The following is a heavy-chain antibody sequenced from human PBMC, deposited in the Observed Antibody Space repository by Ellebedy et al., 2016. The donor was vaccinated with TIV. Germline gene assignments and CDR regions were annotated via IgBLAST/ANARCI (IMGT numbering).Heavy chain of an antibody. J-gene: IGHJ4*02. Sequence: GESLKISCVASGFTFSSYWMHWVRQAPGKGLVWVSRIYVDGSGITYADSVKGRFTISRDNAKNTVYLQINSLGAEDTAMYYCAKDLHILAADYWGQGTLVTVSS. D-gene: IGHD5-12*01. CDR1: GFTFSSYW. CDR2: IYVDGSGI. CDR3: AKDLHILAADY. V-gene: IGHV3-74*01.